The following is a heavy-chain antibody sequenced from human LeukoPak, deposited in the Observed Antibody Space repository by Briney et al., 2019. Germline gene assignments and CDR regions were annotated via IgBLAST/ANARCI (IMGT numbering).Heavy chain of an antibody. Sequence: SETLSLTCAVYGGSFSCYYWSWIRQPPGKGLEWIGEINHSGSTNYNPSLKSRVTISVDTSKNQFSLKLSSVTAADTAVYYCARGATTTVVTPYSLFFDYWGQGTLVTVSS. CDR3: ARGATTTVVTPYSLFFDY. V-gene: IGHV4-34*01. D-gene: IGHD4-23*01. CDR2: INHSGST. CDR1: GGSFSCYY. J-gene: IGHJ4*02.